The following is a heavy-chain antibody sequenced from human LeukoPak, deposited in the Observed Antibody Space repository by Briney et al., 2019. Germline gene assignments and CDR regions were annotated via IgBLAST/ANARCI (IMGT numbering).Heavy chain of an antibody. CDR3: ARERLAGTGNWFDP. Sequence: ASVKVSCKASGYTFTSYAMHWVRQAPGQRLEWMGWINAGNGNTKYSQKFQGRVTITRDTSASTAYMELSSLRSEDTAAYYCARERLAGTGNWFDPWGQGTLVTVSS. CDR2: INAGNGNT. D-gene: IGHD6-19*01. V-gene: IGHV1-3*01. J-gene: IGHJ5*02. CDR1: GYTFTSYA.